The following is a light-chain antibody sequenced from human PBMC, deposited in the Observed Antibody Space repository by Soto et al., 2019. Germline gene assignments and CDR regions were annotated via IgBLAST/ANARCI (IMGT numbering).Light chain of an antibody. CDR2: EGS. Sequence: QSVLTQPASVSGSPGQSITISCTGTNSDVGGYDLVSWYQQHPGKAPKLIIYEGSKRPSGISNRFSGSKSGNTASLIISGLQGDDEGDYYCCAYVSSNTLLFGGGTKLTVL. CDR1: NSDVGGYDL. J-gene: IGLJ3*02. CDR3: CAYVSSNTLL. V-gene: IGLV2-23*01.